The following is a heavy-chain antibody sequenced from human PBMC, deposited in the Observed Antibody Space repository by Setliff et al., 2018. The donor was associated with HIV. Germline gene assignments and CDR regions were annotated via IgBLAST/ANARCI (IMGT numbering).Heavy chain of an antibody. J-gene: IGHJ5*02. Sequence: SETLSLTCTVSGDSINSHYWTWIRQPPGKGLEWIGYIYYSGLTSYNPSLKSRVTISVDTSKNQFSLRLTSVSAADTALYYCAGSMGATKGSWFEPWGQGTPVTVSS. CDR2: IYYSGLT. V-gene: IGHV4-59*11. CDR1: GDSINSHY. D-gene: IGHD1-26*01. CDR3: AGSMGATKGSWFEP.